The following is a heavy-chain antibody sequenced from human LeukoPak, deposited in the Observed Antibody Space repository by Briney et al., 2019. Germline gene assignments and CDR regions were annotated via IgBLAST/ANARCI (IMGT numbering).Heavy chain of an antibody. CDR1: GGSFSGYY. Sequence: SETLSLTCAVYGGSFSGYYWGWIRQPPGKGLEWIGTISYSGNTYYNPSLKSRVTISIDTSKNQFSLRLSSVTAADTAVHYCARHCGGDCVHAFDIWGQGTMVTVSS. CDR2: ISYSGNT. J-gene: IGHJ3*02. V-gene: IGHV4-39*01. D-gene: IGHD2-21*02. CDR3: ARHCGGDCVHAFDI.